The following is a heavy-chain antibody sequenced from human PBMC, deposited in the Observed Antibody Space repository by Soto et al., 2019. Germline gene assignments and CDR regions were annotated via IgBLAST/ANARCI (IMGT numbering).Heavy chain of an antibody. Sequence: PSQTLSLTCVISGDSVSSNSVAWNWIRQSPSGSLEWLGRTYYRSKWSHDYAVSVESRITINPDTSKNQFSLQLDSVTPADTAVYYCARDSPGYGDYVLFDSWGQGTRVTGS. CDR1: GDSVSSNSVA. CDR2: TYYRSKWSH. D-gene: IGHD4-17*01. V-gene: IGHV6-1*01. CDR3: ARDSPGYGDYVLFDS. J-gene: IGHJ4*02.